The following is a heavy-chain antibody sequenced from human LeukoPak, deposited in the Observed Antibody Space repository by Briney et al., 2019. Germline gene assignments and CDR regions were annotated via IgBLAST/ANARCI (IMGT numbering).Heavy chain of an antibody. J-gene: IGHJ5*02. D-gene: IGHD2-15*01. V-gene: IGHV3-53*01. CDR2: IYSGGST. Sequence: GGSLRLSCAASGFTVSSNYMSWVRQAPGKGLEWVSVIYSGGSTYYADSVKGRFTISGDNSKNTLYLQMNSLRAEDTAVYYCASNQNCSGGSCYSGWFDPWGQGTLVTVSS. CDR3: ASNQNCSGGSCYSGWFDP. CDR1: GFTVSSNY.